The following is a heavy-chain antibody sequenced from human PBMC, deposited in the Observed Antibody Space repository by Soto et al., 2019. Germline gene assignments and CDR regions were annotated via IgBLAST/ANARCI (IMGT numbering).Heavy chain of an antibody. CDR3: ARDRSYCSGRNNPPFDS. J-gene: IGHJ4*02. V-gene: IGHV3-33*01. D-gene: IGHD3-10*01. Sequence: QVQLVESGGGVVQPGRSLRLSCAASGFTFSNYGIHWVRQAPGKGLEWVAYIWYDGSNKQYADSVKGRFTISRDNSKDTLYLQMNSLRAEDTAVYYCARDRSYCSGRNNPPFDSWGQGTLVTVSS. CDR1: GFTFSNYG. CDR2: IWYDGSNK.